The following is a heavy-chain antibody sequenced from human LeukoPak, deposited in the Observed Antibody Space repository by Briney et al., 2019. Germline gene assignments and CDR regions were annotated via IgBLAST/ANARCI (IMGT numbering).Heavy chain of an antibody. CDR1: GFTFSNHG. D-gene: IGHD7-27*01. J-gene: IGHJ4*02. V-gene: IGHV3-23*01. CDR2: ISPRGGGR. Sequence: GGSLRLSCAASGFTFSNHGMNCVRQAPGKGLEWLSGISPRGGGRYYADSVKGRFTISRDDSKNTLSLQMNSLRVEDTAVYYCARDLAWGAFDYWGQGTLVTVSS. CDR3: ARDLAWGAFDY.